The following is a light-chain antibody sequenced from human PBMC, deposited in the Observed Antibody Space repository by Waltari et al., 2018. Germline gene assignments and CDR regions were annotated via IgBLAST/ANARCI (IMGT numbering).Light chain of an antibody. Sequence: DILMTQSPSSLSASVGDRVTLTCQASQSISNCLNWYQQKPGKAPKLLIYPASSLETGVPSRFSGSGSGTDFTLTISSLQPDDFGTYYCQQSYNTPPVTFGPGTKVDIK. CDR2: PAS. J-gene: IGKJ1*01. V-gene: IGKV1-39*01. CDR1: QSISNC. CDR3: QQSYNTPPVT.